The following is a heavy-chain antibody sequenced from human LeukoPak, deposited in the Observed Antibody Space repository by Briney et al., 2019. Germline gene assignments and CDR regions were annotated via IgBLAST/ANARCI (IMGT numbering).Heavy chain of an antibody. Sequence: GGSLRLSCATSGFTLSSYWMHWVRRAPGKGLEWMTVISHDGSNKYYVDSVKGRFTISRDNSKSTLYLQMNSLRAEDTAVYYCAKEGYYGSGSFPDSWGQGTLVTVSS. V-gene: IGHV3-30*18. D-gene: IGHD3-10*01. CDR1: GFTLSSYW. J-gene: IGHJ4*02. CDR3: AKEGYYGSGSFPDS. CDR2: ISHDGSNK.